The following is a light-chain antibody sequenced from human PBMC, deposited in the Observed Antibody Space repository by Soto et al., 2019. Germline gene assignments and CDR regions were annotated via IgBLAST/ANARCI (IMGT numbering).Light chain of an antibody. CDR2: SNN. CDR1: SSNIGSNT. V-gene: IGLV1-44*01. J-gene: IGLJ2*01. Sequence: QLVLTQPPSASGTPGQRVTISCSGSSSNIGSNTVNWYQQIPGTAPKLLIYSNNQRPSGVPDRFSGSKSGTSASLAISGLQSEDEADYYCAAWDDSLNGFVVFGGGTELTVL. CDR3: AAWDDSLNGFVV.